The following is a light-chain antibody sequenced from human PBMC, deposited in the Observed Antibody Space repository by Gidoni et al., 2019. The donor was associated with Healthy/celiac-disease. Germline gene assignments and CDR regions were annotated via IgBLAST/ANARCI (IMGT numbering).Light chain of an antibody. J-gene: IGKJ4*01. Sequence: DIQMTQSPSSLSASVGDRVTITCRASQDISNYLNWYQQKPGKAPKLLIYDASNLETGVPSRFSGSGSGTDFTFTISSLQPEDIATYYCQQYDNLPRKLTFGGGTKVEIK. CDR2: DAS. CDR1: QDISNY. V-gene: IGKV1-33*01. CDR3: QQYDNLPRKLT.